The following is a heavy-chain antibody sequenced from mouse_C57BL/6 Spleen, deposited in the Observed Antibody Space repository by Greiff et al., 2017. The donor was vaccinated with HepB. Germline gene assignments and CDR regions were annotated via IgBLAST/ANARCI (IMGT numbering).Heavy chain of an antibody. CDR1: GYTFTSYW. Sequence: QVQLQQPGAELVMPGASVKLSCKASGYTFTSYWMHWVKQRPGQGLEWIGEIDPSDSYTNYNQKFKGKSTLTVDKSSSTAYMQLSSLTSEDSAVYYCAGDLMDYWGQGTSVTVSS. CDR3: AGDLMDY. CDR2: IDPSDSYT. V-gene: IGHV1-69*01. J-gene: IGHJ4*01.